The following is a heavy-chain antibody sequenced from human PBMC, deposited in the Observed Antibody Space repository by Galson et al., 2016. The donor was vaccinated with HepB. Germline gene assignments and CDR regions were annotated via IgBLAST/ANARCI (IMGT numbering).Heavy chain of an antibody. J-gene: IGHJ4*02. V-gene: IGHV3-11*01. D-gene: IGHD4-23*01. Sequence: SLRLSCAASGFTFSDYYMSWIRQAPGKGLEWLSYISSSGTTIYYADSVKGRFTISRDNAKNSLYLQMNSLRAEDTAVYYCAREARVRVTDYWGQGTPVTVSS. CDR1: GFTFSDYY. CDR2: ISSSGTTI. CDR3: AREARVRVTDY.